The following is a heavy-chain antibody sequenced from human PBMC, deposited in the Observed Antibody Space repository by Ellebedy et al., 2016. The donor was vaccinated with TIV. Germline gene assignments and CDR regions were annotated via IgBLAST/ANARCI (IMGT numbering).Heavy chain of an antibody. CDR3: AKGRGGGSDTSAPRYYFDY. J-gene: IGHJ4*02. D-gene: IGHD3-22*01. CDR2: INGRGGTT. Sequence: GESLKISCAASGFTFVSHAMTWVRQAPGTGLEWVSAINGRGGTTYYADSVQGRFTISRDNSKNTLYLQMNSLRAEDTAVYYCAKGRGGGSDTSAPRYYFDYWGLGTLVTVSS. CDR1: GFTFVSHA. V-gene: IGHV3-23*01.